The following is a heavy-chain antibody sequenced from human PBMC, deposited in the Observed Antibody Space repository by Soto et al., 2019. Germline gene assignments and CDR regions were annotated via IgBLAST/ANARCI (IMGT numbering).Heavy chain of an antibody. CDR2: IIPIFGTA. V-gene: IGHV1-69*01. CDR1: GGTFSSYA. CDR3: ARLLYYDSSGYLVYFDY. J-gene: IGHJ4*02. D-gene: IGHD3-22*01. Sequence: QVQLVQSGAEVKKPGSSVKVSCKASGGTFSSYAISWVRQAPGQGLEWMGGIIPIFGTANYAQKFQGRVTITADESTSTAYMELSSLISEDTAVYYCARLLYYDSSGYLVYFDYWGQGTLVTVSS.